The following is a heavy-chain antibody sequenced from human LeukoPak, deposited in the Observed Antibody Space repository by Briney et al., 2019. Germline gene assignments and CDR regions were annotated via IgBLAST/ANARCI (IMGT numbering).Heavy chain of an antibody. V-gene: IGHV1-46*01. J-gene: IGHJ6*03. CDR1: GYTFTSYG. CDR3: ARGGDIHLWINYYYCMDV. Sequence: VASVKVSCKASGYTFTSYGTSWVRQPPGQGLEWMGLINPSGGRTTYAQKFQGRVTLTRDMSTSTVYMELSSLRSEDTAVYYCARGGDIHLWINYYYCMDVWGKGTTVTVSS. CDR2: INPSGGRT. D-gene: IGHD5-18*01.